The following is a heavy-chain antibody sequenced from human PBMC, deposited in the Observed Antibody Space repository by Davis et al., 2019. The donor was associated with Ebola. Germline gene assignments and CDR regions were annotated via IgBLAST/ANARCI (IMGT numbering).Heavy chain of an antibody. CDR1: GYSFTSYW. D-gene: IGHD1-26*01. Sequence: GESLKTSCKGSGYSFTSYWIGWVRQLPGKGLEWMGIIYPGDSDTRYSPSFQGQVTISADKSISTAYLQWSSLKASDTAMYYCGRLEDSGSYSEDYWGQGTLVTVSS. V-gene: IGHV5-51*01. J-gene: IGHJ4*02. CDR3: GRLEDSGSYSEDY. CDR2: IYPGDSDT.